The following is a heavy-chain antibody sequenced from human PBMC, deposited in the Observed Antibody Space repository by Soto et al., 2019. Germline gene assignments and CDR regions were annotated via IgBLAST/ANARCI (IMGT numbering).Heavy chain of an antibody. CDR2: MHPNSGNT. CDR1: GYTFTSYD. D-gene: IGHD1-26*01. J-gene: IGHJ4*02. CDR3: ARGLSYRQD. V-gene: IGHV1-8*01. Sequence: QVQLVQSGAEVKKPGASVKVSCKASGYTFTSYDIYWVRQATGQGLEWMGWMHPNSGNTGYAQKFQGRVTTTRHTSITTAYMELSSLTSEDTAVYYCARGLSYRQDWGQGTLVTVSS.